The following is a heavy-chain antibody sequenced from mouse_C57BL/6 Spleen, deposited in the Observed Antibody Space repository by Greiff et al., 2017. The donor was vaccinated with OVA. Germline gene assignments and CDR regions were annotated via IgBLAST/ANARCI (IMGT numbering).Heavy chain of an antibody. CDR2: INPNNGGT. V-gene: IGHV1-18*01. Sequence: EVKLMESGPELVKPGASVKIPCKASGYTFTDYNMDWVKQSHGKSLEWIGDINPNNGGTIYNQKFKGKATLTVDKSSRTAYMERRSLTSEDTAVYYCVRWGLSLSGSSYEGFDYWGQGTTLTVSS. J-gene: IGHJ2*01. CDR3: VRWGLSLSGSSYEGFDY. D-gene: IGHD1-1*01. CDR1: GYTFTDYN.